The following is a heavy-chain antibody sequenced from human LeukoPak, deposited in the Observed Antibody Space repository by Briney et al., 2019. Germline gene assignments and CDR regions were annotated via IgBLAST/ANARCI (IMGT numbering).Heavy chain of an antibody. V-gene: IGHV3-48*03. CDR3: ARDVGFNNGWPA. CDR2: ISVGGSDE. Sequence: PGGSLRLSCVASGFSFNTYEMNWVRQAPGKGLEWISYISVGGSDEDYADSVKGRFSVSRDNAKNSLFLQMNSLRVGDTAVYYCARDVGFNNGWPAWGQGTLVTVSS. J-gene: IGHJ5*02. CDR1: GFSFNTYE. D-gene: IGHD6-19*01.